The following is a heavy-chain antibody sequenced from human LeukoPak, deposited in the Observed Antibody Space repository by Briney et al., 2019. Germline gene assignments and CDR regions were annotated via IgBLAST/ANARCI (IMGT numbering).Heavy chain of an antibody. J-gene: IGHJ4*02. Sequence: PSETLSLTCTVSGGSISSYYWSCIRQPPGKALEWIGNIYYSGSTNYNPSLKSRVNISVDTSKNQFSLKLSSVTAADAAVYYCARLRGYYYDYWGQGTQVTVSS. V-gene: IGHV4-59*08. CDR2: IYYSGST. CDR3: ARLRGYYYDY. D-gene: IGHD5-12*01. CDR1: GGSISSYY.